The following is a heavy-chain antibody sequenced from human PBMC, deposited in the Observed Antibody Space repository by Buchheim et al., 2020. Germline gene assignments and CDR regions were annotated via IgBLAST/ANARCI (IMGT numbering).Heavy chain of an antibody. Sequence: QVQLQESGPGLVKPSETLSLTCTVSGGSISSYYWSWIRQPPGKGLEWIGYIYYSGSTNYNPSLKSRVTISVDTSKNQFSRKLSSVTAADTAVYYCARASQSYYDFWSGSLNYYYYGMDVWGQGTT. CDR3: ARASQSYYDFWSGSLNYYYYGMDV. V-gene: IGHV4-59*01. D-gene: IGHD3-3*01. CDR2: IYYSGST. CDR1: GGSISSYY. J-gene: IGHJ6*02.